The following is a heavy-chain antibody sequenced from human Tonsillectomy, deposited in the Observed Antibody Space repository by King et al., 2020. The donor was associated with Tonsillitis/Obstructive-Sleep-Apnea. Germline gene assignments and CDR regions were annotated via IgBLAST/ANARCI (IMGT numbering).Heavy chain of an antibody. D-gene: IGHD3-22*01. J-gene: IGHJ4*02. CDR2: ISGSGGST. CDR1: GFTFSSYA. Sequence: EVQLVESGGGLVQPGGSLRLSCAASGFTFSSYAMSWVRQAPGKGLEWVSAISGSGGSTYYADSVKGRFTISRDNSKNTLYLQMNSLRAEDTAVYYCAKDLSLVSRGFSGFDYWGQGTLVTVSS. CDR3: AKDLSLVSRGFSGFDY. V-gene: IGHV3-23*04.